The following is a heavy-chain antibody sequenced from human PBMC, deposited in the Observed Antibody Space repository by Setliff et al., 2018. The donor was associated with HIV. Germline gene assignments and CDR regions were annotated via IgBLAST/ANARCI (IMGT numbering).Heavy chain of an antibody. Sequence: GASVKVSCKASGGTFRNNPINWVRQAPGQVLEWMGGIIPIFGTTNYAQKFQDRVTITADESTSTVYMELGSLRSEDTAVYYCARALGISSDSNRFDYWGQGTLVTVSS. CDR1: GGTFRNNP. CDR3: ARALGISSDSNRFDY. J-gene: IGHJ4*02. CDR2: IIPIFGTT. D-gene: IGHD3-22*01. V-gene: IGHV1-69*13.